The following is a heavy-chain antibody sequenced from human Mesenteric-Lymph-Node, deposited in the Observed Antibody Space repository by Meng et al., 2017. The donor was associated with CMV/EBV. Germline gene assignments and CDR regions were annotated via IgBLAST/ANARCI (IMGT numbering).Heavy chain of an antibody. CDR2: ISWDGDRA. D-gene: IGHD3-10*01. V-gene: IGHV3-43*01. J-gene: IGHJ6*02. Sequence: GGSLRLSCAASGFTFDDYTMHWVRQAPGKGLEWVSGISWDGDRAYYADSVKSRFTIARDNSKNSLYLQMNSLRTEDTALYYCAKGSGSEVYYGMDVWGQGTTVTVSS. CDR3: AKGSGSEVYYGMDV. CDR1: GFTFDDYT.